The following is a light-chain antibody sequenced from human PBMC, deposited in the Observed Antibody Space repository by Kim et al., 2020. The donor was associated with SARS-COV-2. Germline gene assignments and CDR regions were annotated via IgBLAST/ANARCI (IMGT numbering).Light chain of an antibody. CDR1: SLRSYY. Sequence: SSELTQDPAVSVALGQTVRITCQGDSLRSYYASWYQQKPGQAPVLVIYGKNNRPSGIPDRFSGSSSANTASLTITGAQAEDEAVYYCNSRDSSNSHWVLG. CDR2: GKN. CDR3: NSRDSSNSHWV. V-gene: IGLV3-19*01. J-gene: IGLJ3*02.